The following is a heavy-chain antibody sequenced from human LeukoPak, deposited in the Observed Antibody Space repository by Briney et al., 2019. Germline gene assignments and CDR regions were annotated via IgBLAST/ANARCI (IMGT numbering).Heavy chain of an antibody. D-gene: IGHD6-13*01. V-gene: IGHV1-18*01. CDR1: GYTFTSDG. CDR3: TRDSSSWFYYYYYYMDV. Sequence: ASVKVSCKASGYTFTSDGISWVRQAPGQGLEWMGWISAYNGNTNYAQKLQGRVTMTTDTSTSTAYMELRSLRSDDTAVYYCTRDSSSWFYYYYYYMDVWGKGTTVTVSS. CDR2: ISAYNGNT. J-gene: IGHJ6*03.